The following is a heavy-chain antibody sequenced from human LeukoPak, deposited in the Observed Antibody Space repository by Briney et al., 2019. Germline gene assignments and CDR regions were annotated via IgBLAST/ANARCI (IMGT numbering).Heavy chain of an antibody. Sequence: GESLKISCEGSGYTFTNYWIGWVRQMPGKGLEWMGIIFIYDSDTRYSPSFQGQVTISADQSISTAYLQWSSLKASDTAVYYCARLLHFYGSVSPPGHFDYWGQGTLVTVSS. V-gene: IGHV5-51*01. CDR3: ARLLHFYGSVSPPGHFDY. D-gene: IGHD3-10*01. CDR2: IFIYDSDT. J-gene: IGHJ4*02. CDR1: GYTFTNYW.